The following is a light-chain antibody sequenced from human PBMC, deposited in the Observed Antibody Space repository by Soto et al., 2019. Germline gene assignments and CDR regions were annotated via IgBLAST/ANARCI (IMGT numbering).Light chain of an antibody. CDR3: QQYRSYSLPT. CDR2: DAS. Sequence: DIQMTQSPSILSASVGDSVTITCRASQSVSRWLAWYQQKPGKAPKLLIYDASSLNSGVPSRFSGSQSGTEFTLKITRLLPDDFATNFRQQYRSYSLPTFGGGTKVDI. V-gene: IGKV1-5*01. CDR1: QSVSRW. J-gene: IGKJ4*01.